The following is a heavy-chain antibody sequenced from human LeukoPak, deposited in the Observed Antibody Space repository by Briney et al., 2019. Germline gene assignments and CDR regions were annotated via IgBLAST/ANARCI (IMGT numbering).Heavy chain of an antibody. CDR3: AREGRVSDYDFDC. CDR2: INSDGSSI. D-gene: IGHD5-12*01. Sequence: GGSLRLSCAASGFTFSSYWMHWVRQAPGEGLVWVSRINSDGSSITYADSVKGRFTISRDNAKNTLYLQMNSLRVEDTAVYYCAREGRVSDYDFDCWGQGTLVTVSS. V-gene: IGHV3-74*03. CDR1: GFTFSSYW. J-gene: IGHJ4*02.